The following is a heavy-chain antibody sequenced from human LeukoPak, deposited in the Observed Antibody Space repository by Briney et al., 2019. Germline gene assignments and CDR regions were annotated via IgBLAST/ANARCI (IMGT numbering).Heavy chain of an antibody. CDR3: ARDGNYGSGKFDY. Sequence: GASVKVSCKASGGTFSSYAISWVRQAPGQGLEWMGGIIPIFGTANYALKFQGRVTITADESTSTAYMELSSLRSEDTAVYYCARDGNYGSGKFDYWGQGTLVTVSS. CDR2: IIPIFGTA. CDR1: GGTFSSYA. J-gene: IGHJ4*02. D-gene: IGHD3-10*01. V-gene: IGHV1-69*01.